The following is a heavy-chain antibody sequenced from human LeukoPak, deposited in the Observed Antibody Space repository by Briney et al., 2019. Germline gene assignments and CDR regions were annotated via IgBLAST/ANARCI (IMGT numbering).Heavy chain of an antibody. CDR1: GGSISEYY. CDR2: SYNSGST. J-gene: IGHJ4*02. Sequence: PSETLSLTCTVFGGSISEYYWSWIRQHPGKGLEWIGSSYNSGSTNYNPSLKSRVTISVDTSKNQLSLRLSSVTAADTAVYCCARHRSGSFDSWGQGTLVTVSS. V-gene: IGHV4-59*08. D-gene: IGHD3-3*01. CDR3: ARHRSGSFDS.